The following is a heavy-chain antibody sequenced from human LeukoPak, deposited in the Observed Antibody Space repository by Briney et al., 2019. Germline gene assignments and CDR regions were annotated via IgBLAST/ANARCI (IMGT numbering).Heavy chain of an antibody. CDR1: GFPFDYYS. Sequence: SLRLSCAASGFPFDYYSMHWVRQAPGKGLEWVSGISWNSGSIGYADSVKGRFTISRDNSKNTLYLQMNSLRAEDTAVYYCARGPGHYLDYWGQGTLVTVSS. V-gene: IGHV3-9*01. CDR2: ISWNSGSI. J-gene: IGHJ4*02. CDR3: ARGPGHYLDY.